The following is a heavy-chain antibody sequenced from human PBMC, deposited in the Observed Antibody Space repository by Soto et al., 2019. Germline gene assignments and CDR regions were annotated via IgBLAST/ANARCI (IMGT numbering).Heavy chain of an antibody. Sequence: EVQLVESGGGLVQPGESLRLSCAASGFTFSNYWMHWVRQAPGKGLVWVSRIDSDGSRITYADFVKGRFTISRDNAKNTVYLHMNSLTAEDTAVYYRVRTSLVVAVATREDFWGQGTLVTVSS. V-gene: IGHV3-74*01. CDR1: GFTFSNYW. D-gene: IGHD2-15*01. CDR2: IDSDGSRI. CDR3: VRTSLVVAVATREDF. J-gene: IGHJ4*02.